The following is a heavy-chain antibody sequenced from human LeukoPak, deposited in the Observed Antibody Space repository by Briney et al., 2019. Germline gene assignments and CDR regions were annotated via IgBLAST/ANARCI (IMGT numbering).Heavy chain of an antibody. D-gene: IGHD6-13*01. CDR1: GFTFSNYA. V-gene: IGHV3-23*01. CDR3: AKGMRAAAGATD. Sequence: GGSLRLSCAASGFTFSNYAMSWVRQAPGKGLERVSAISGSGGSTYYADSVKGRFTISRDNSKNTLYLQMNSLRAEDTAVYYCAKGMRAAAGATDWGQGTLVTVSS. CDR2: ISGSGGST. J-gene: IGHJ4*02.